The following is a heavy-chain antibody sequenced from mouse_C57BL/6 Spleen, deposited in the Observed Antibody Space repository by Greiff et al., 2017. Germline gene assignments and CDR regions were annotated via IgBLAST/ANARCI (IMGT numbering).Heavy chain of an antibody. D-gene: IGHD1-1*01. CDR1: GYTFTDHT. CDR2: IYPRDGST. CDR3: ARGFYYGRVYFDY. V-gene: IGHV1-78*01. J-gene: IGHJ2*01. Sequence: QVQLQQSDAELVKPGASVKISCKVSGYTFTDHTIHWMKQRPEQGLEWIGYIYPRDGSTKYNEKFKGKATLTADKSSSTAYMPLNSLTSEYSAVYFCARGFYYGRVYFDYWGQGTTLTVSS.